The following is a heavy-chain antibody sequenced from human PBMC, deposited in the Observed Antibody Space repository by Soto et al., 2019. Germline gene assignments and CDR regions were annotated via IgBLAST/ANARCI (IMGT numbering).Heavy chain of an antibody. CDR1: GGAISSYY. J-gene: IGHJ4*02. D-gene: IGHD3-3*01. CDR2: IHYSGIT. V-gene: IGHV4-59*01. CDR3: ARGPPRSSYYFYFDY. Sequence: SETLSLTCTVSGGAISSYYWSWIRQPPGKGLEWIGYIHYSGITNYNPSLKSRVTMAVETSKNQISLKLSSVTAADTAVYYCARGPPRSSYYFYFDYWGQGTLVTVSS.